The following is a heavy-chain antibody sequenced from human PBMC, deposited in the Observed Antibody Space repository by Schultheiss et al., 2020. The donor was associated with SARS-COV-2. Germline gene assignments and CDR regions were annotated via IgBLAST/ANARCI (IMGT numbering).Heavy chain of an antibody. V-gene: IGHV3-30*19. CDR1: GFTFSSYG. D-gene: IGHD3-10*01. J-gene: IGHJ4*02. CDR3: ARGGYYGLGIGWRFDY. CDR2: ISYDGSNK. Sequence: GGSLRLSCAASGFTFSSYGMHWVRQAPGKGLEWVAVISYDGSNKYYADSVKGRFTISRDNSKNTLYLQMNSLRAEDTAVYYCARGGYYGLGIGWRFDYWGQGTLVTVSS.